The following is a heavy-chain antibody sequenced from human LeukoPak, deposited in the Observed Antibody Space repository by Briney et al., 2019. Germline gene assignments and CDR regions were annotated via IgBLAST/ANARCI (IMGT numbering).Heavy chain of an antibody. J-gene: IGHJ3*02. CDR3: AKALVPLAFDI. CDR2: ISYDGSNK. Sequence: GGSLRLSCAASGFTFSSYGMHWIRQAPGKGLEWVAVISYDGSNKYYADSVKGRFTISRDNSKNTLYLQMNSLRAEDTAVYYCAKALVPLAFDIWGQGTMVTVSS. CDR1: GFTFSSYG. V-gene: IGHV3-30*18. D-gene: IGHD6-13*01.